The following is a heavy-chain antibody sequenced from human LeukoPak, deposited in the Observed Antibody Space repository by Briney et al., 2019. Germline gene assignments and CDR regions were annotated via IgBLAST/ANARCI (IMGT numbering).Heavy chain of an antibody. D-gene: IGHD3-10*01. V-gene: IGHV4-34*01. Sequence: PSETLSLTCAVYGGSFSGYYWSWIRQPPGKGLEWIGEINHSGSTNYNPSLKSRVTISVDTSKNQFSLKLSSVTAADTAVYYCARGRPRRITMVRGVIIRLYYFDYWGQGTLVTVSS. CDR1: GGSFSGYY. CDR2: INHSGST. CDR3: ARGRPRRITMVRGVIIRLYYFDY. J-gene: IGHJ4*02.